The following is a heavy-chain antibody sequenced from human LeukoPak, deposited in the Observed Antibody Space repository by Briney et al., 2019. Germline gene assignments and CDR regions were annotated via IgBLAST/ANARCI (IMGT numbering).Heavy chain of an antibody. J-gene: IGHJ3*02. V-gene: IGHV1-2*02. Sequence: GASVKVSCKASGYTFTGYYMHWVRQAPGQGLEWMGWINPNSGGTNYAQKFQGRVTMTRDTSISTAYMELSRLRSDDTAVYYCARVQVAAGTDAFDIWGPGTMVTVSS. D-gene: IGHD6-13*01. CDR1: GYTFTGYY. CDR2: INPNSGGT. CDR3: ARVQVAAGTDAFDI.